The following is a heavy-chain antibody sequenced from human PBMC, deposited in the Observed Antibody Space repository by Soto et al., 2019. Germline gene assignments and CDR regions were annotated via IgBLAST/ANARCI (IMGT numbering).Heavy chain of an antibody. CDR1: GFKVGSSY. D-gene: IGHD1-26*01. J-gene: IGHJ4*02. V-gene: IGHV3-53*01. CDR2: IVSGGST. Sequence: EVKVIESGGDLIEPGGSLRLSCAASGFKVGSSYVTWVRQAPGEGLEWVSVIVSGGSTHYADSVTGRITVSRDVSNNTVYLHMSSLRAEDTAVYFCATDSRNVGIGYFDSWGLGTLVTVSS. CDR3: ATDSRNVGIGYFDS.